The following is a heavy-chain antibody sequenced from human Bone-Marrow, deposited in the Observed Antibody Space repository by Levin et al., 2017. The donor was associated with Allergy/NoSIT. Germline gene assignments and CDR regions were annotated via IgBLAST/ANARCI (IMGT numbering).Heavy chain of an antibody. CDR1: GASIDSSTYY. V-gene: IGHV4-39*07. CDR3: ARDLDEAMVERNGLDV. J-gene: IGHJ3*01. D-gene: IGHD5-18*01. CDR2: VFYTGRA. Sequence: SETLSLTCTVSGASIDSSTYYWAWIRQPPGKGLEWIGNVFYTGRASYNPSLKSRVTISVDKSRNQFSLRLTSATAADAGLYYCARDLDEAMVERNGLDVWGQGTMVTVSA.